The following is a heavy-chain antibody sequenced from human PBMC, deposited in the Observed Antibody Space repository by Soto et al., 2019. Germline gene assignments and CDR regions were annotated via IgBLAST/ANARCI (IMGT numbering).Heavy chain of an antibody. D-gene: IGHD2-2*01. CDR1: GGSFSGYY. J-gene: IGHJ4*02. CDR3: ARDRLPAAIDY. V-gene: IGHV4-34*01. CDR2: INHSGST. Sequence: SETLSLTCAVYGGSFSGYYWSWIRQPPGKGLEWIGEINHSGSTNYNPSLKSRVTISVDTSKNQFSLKLSSVTAADTAVYYCARDRLPAAIDYWGQGTLVTVSS.